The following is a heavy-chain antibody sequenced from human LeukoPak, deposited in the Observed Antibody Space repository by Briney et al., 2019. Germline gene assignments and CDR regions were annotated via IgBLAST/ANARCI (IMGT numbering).Heavy chain of an antibody. J-gene: IGHJ5*02. D-gene: IGHD3-9*01. Sequence: GGSLRLSCAASGFTFSSYAMSWVRQAPGKGLEWVSAISGSGGSTYYADSVKGRFTISRDNSKNTLYLQMNSLRAEDTAVYYCAKDLLRYFDWCAGFDPWGQGTLVTVSS. CDR2: ISGSGGST. CDR1: GFTFSSYA. V-gene: IGHV3-23*01. CDR3: AKDLLRYFDWCAGFDP.